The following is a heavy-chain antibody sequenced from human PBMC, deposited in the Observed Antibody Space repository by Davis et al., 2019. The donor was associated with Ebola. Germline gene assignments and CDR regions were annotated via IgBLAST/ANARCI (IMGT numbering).Heavy chain of an antibody. CDR2: IRSKANSYAT. CDR3: ARDAEESVLVVYAALLLDY. D-gene: IGHD2-8*02. J-gene: IGHJ4*02. Sequence: GESLKISCAASGFTFSGSAMHWVRQASGKGLEWVGRIRSKANSYATAYAASVKGRFTISRDDSKNTAYLQMNSLKTEDTAVYYCARDAEESVLVVYAALLLDYWGQGTLVTVSS. CDR1: GFTFSGSA. V-gene: IGHV3-73*01.